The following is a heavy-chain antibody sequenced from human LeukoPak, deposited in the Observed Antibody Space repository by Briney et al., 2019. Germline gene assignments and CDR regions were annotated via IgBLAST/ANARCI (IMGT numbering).Heavy chain of an antibody. D-gene: IGHD3-22*01. CDR1: GFMFSSYW. Sequence: PGGSLRLSCAASGFMFSSYWMSWVRQAPGKGLEWVANIKQDRSEKYYVDSVKGRFTVSRDNARNSLYLQMNSLSPEDTAVYYCARPTYDSSDYEYFQHWGQGTLVTVSS. CDR2: IKQDRSEK. CDR3: ARPTYDSSDYEYFQH. V-gene: IGHV3-7*03. J-gene: IGHJ1*01.